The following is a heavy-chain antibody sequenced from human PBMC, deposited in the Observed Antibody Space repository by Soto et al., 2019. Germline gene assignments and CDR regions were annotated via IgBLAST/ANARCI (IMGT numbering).Heavy chain of an antibody. J-gene: IGHJ3*02. V-gene: IGHV3-30-3*01. CDR1: GFTFSSYA. CDR3: ARSVVVTAIHAFDI. Sequence: SLRLSCAASGFTFSSYAMHWVRQAPGKGLEWVAVISYDGSNKYYADSVKGRFTISRDNSKNTLYLQMNSLRAEDTAVYYCARSVVVTAIHAFDIWGQGTMVTVSS. D-gene: IGHD2-21*02. CDR2: ISYDGSNK.